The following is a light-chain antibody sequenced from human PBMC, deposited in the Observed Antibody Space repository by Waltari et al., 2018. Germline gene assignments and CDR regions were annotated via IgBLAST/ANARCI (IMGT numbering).Light chain of an antibody. Sequence: SYEVTQPPSVSVSPGQTVSITCSGDQMGDNYVTWYQQKPGQSPVLVIFQNNKRPSGIPERFSGSNSGNTATLTISGTQTIDEADYYCQAWDNSKGVFGPGTQVTVL. V-gene: IGLV3-1*01. J-gene: IGLJ1*01. CDR1: QMGDNY. CDR3: QAWDNSKGV. CDR2: QNN.